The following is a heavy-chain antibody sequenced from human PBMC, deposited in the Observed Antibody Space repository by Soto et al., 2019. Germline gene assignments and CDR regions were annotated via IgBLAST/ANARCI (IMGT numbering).Heavy chain of an antibody. CDR2: LTGGGGTQ. J-gene: IGHJ4*02. CDR3: TKLPYDILTAYYFDS. D-gene: IGHD3-9*01. CDR1: GFSFSNHA. Sequence: EVQLLESGGVFVQPGGSLRLSCAASGFSFSNHAMSWVRQAPGKGLAWVSGLTGGGGTQYYADSVKGRFSISRDNSKDTLYLQMNSLRAEDTAMYYCTKLPYDILTAYYFDSWVRGTLVTVSS. V-gene: IGHV3-23*01.